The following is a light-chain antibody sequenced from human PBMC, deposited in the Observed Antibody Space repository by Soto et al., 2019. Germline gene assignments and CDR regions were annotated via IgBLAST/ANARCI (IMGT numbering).Light chain of an antibody. V-gene: IGLV2-8*01. CDR3: SSYAGRDSWR. CDR2: EVF. Sequence: QSALTQPPSASGSPGQSVTISCTGTSTDVGEYNYVSWYQQHPGKAPKLLIYEVFRRPSGVPDRFSGSKSGNTASLTVSGLQAEDEADYYCSSYAGRDSWRFGGGTKVTVL. J-gene: IGLJ3*02. CDR1: STDVGEYNY.